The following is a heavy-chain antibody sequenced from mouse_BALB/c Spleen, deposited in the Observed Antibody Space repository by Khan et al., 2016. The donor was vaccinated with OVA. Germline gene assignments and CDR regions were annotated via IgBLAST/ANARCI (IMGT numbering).Heavy chain of an antibody. CDR2: ISYSGST. CDR3: ARTARIKY. D-gene: IGHD1-2*01. Sequence: EVQLQQSGPGLVKPSQSLSLTCTVTGYSITSGYGWNWIRQFPGHKLEWMGYISYSGSTNYNPSLKSRISITRDTAKNQFFLQLNSVTTEDTSTYYCARTARIKYWGQGTTLTVSS. J-gene: IGHJ2*01. V-gene: IGHV3-2*02. CDR1: GYSITSGYG.